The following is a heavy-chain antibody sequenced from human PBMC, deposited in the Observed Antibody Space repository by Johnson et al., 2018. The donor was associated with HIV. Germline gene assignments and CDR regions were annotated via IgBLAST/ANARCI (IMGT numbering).Heavy chain of an antibody. Sequence: QVQLVESGGGVVQPGRSLRLSCAASGFTFSSYGMHWVRQAPGKGLEWVAVISYDGSNKYYADSVKGRFTISRDNSKNTLYLQMGSLRDEDMAVYYCARGNITMVVGTSYAFDIWGQGTMVTVSS. CDR3: ARGNITMVVGTSYAFDI. V-gene: IGHV3-30*03. J-gene: IGHJ3*02. CDR1: GFTFSSYG. D-gene: IGHD3-22*01. CDR2: ISYDGSNK.